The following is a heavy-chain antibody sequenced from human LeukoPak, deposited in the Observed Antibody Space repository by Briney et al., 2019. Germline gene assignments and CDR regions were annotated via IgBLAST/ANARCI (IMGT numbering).Heavy chain of an antibody. J-gene: IGHJ4*02. CDR1: GGSISSYY. CDR3: ARGGRLLGKFDY. D-gene: IGHD3-22*01. V-gene: IGHV4-4*07. Sequence: PSETLSLTCTVPGGSISSYYWSWIRQPAGEGLEWIGRIYTSGSTNYHPSLKSRVTMSVDTSKNQFSLKLGSVTAADTAVYFCARGGRLLGKFDYWGQGTLVTVSS. CDR2: IYTSGST.